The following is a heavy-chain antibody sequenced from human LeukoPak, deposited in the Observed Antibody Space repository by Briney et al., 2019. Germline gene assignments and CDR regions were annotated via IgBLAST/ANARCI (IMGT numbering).Heavy chain of an antibody. D-gene: IGHD3-10*01. CDR1: GFTFSSYA. J-gene: IGHJ4*02. V-gene: IGHV3-23*01. Sequence: GGSLRLSCAASGFTFSSYAMSWVRQAPGKGLEWVSDISGSGSSTNYADSVKGRFTISRDNSENTLCLEMKSLRAEDTAVYYCARGTFSPQGSYYGHWGQGTRVTVSS. CDR2: ISGSGSST. CDR3: ARGTFSPQGSYYGH.